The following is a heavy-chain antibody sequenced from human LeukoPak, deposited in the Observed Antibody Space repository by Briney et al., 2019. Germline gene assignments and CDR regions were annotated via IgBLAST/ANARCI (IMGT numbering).Heavy chain of an antibody. V-gene: IGHV1-2*02. CDR3: ARGDSYGYTSGFDY. Sequence: GASVKVSRKASGYTFTGYYIHWVRQAPGQGLEWMGWINPDSGGTNFPQKFQGRVTMTRDTSISTAYMELSRLRSDDTAVYHCARGDSYGYTSGFDYWGQGTLVTVSS. CDR2: INPDSGGT. J-gene: IGHJ4*02. D-gene: IGHD5-18*01. CDR1: GYTFTGYY.